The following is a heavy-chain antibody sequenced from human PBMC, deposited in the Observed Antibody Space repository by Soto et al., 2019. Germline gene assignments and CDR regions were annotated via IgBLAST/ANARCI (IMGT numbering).Heavy chain of an antibody. J-gene: IGHJ3*02. CDR2: IIPILGIA. V-gene: IGHV1-69*02. D-gene: IGHD2-15*01. Sequence: QVQLVQSGAEVKKPGSSVKVSCKASGGTFSSYTIRWVRQAPGQGLEWMGRIIPILGIANYAQKFQGRVTITADKSTSTAYMELSSLRSEDTAVYYCARPCSGGSCYSASDAFDIWGQRTMVTVSS. CDR1: GGTFSSYT. CDR3: ARPCSGGSCYSASDAFDI.